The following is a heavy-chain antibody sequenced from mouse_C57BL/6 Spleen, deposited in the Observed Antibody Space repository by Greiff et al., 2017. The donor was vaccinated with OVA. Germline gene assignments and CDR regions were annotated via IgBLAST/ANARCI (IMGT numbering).Heavy chain of an antibody. CDR1: GYTFTSYW. J-gene: IGHJ2*01. D-gene: IGHD2-5*01. Sequence: QVQLKQPGAELVRPGSSVKLSCKASGYTFTSYWMDWVKQRPGQGLEWIGNIYPSDSETHYNQKFKDKATLTVDKSSSTAHMQLSSLTSEDSAVYYCARRGAYYSTLDYWGQGTTLTVSS. CDR3: ARRGAYYSTLDY. V-gene: IGHV1-61*01. CDR2: IYPSDSET.